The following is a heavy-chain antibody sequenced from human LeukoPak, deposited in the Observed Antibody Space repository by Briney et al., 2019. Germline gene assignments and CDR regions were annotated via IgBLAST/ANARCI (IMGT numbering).Heavy chain of an antibody. Sequence: GGSLSLSWAASGFTFSSYSTNWVSQPPGKGLEWVSSIRSSSRHINYADSVKGRFTISRDNAKNSLYLQMNSLRAEDTAGYYCAKSRGVYYYDSSGYYNNWFDPWGQGTLVTVSS. CDR1: GFTFSSYS. D-gene: IGHD3-22*01. CDR3: AKSRGVYYYDSSGYYNNWFDP. V-gene: IGHV3-21*01. CDR2: IRSSSRHI. J-gene: IGHJ5*02.